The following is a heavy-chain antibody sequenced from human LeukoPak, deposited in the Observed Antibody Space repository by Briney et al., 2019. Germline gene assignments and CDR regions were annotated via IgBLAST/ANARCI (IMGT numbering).Heavy chain of an antibody. CDR3: QNRIYLYYYDSSGYYYNHDY. Sequence: GGSLRLSCAASGFTFTSFWMQWVRHAPGKGLVWVSRSNSDGRSTNYSDSVKGRFTISRDNAKNTLYLQMNSVRAEDTAVYYCQNRIYLYYYDSSGYYYNHDYWGQGTLVTVSS. J-gene: IGHJ4*02. D-gene: IGHD3-22*01. CDR2: SNSDGRST. V-gene: IGHV3-74*01. CDR1: GFTFTSFW.